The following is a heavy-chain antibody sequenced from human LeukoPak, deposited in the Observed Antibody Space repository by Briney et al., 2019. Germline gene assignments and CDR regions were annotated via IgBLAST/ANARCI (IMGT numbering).Heavy chain of an antibody. J-gene: IGHJ5*02. D-gene: IGHD6-13*01. CDR1: GGSINGYY. Sequence: PSETLSLTCAVSGGSINGYYWRWIRRPAARGRVGIVGIYNSESTNYNPSLKSRVTMSIDTSKNQFSLKLNSVTAADTAVYYCARDRSSSYTRDWFDPWGQGALVTVSS. CDR3: ARDRSSSYTRDWFDP. CDR2: IYNSEST. V-gene: IGHV4-4*07.